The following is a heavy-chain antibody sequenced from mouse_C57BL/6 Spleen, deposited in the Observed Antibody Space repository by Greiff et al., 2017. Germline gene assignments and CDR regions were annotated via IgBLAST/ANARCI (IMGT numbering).Heavy chain of an antibody. CDR3: ARSVVGDAMDY. V-gene: IGHV1-59*01. Sequence: QVQLQQPGAELVRPGTSVKLSCKASGYTFTSYWMHWVKQRPGQGLEWIGVIDPSDSYTNYNQKFKGKATLTVDTSSSTAYMQLSSLTSEDSAVYYCARSVVGDAMDYWGQGTSVTVSS. CDR1: GYTFTSYW. D-gene: IGHD1-1*01. CDR2: IDPSDSYT. J-gene: IGHJ4*01.